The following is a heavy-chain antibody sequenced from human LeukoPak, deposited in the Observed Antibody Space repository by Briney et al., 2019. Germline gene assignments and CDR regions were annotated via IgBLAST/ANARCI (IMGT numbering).Heavy chain of an antibody. Sequence: ASVKVSCKASGYTFTSYGISWVRQAPGQGLEWMGWISAYNGNTNYAQKLQGRVTMTTDTSTSTAYTELRSLRSDDTAVYYCARDQPPAMVRGVIPDKDYYYYGMDVWGKGTTVTVSS. CDR1: GYTFTSYG. V-gene: IGHV1-18*04. D-gene: IGHD3-10*01. CDR3: ARDQPPAMVRGVIPDKDYYYYGMDV. J-gene: IGHJ6*04. CDR2: ISAYNGNT.